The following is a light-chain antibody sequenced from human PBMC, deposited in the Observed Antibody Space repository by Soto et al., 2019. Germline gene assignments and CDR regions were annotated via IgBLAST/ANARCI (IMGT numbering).Light chain of an antibody. CDR1: QSISSS. Sequence: VLTQPPATLSLSPGDRATLSCRASQSISSSLAWYQQKPGQAPRLLIYEASNRATGIPARFSGSGSGTDFTLTISSLEPEDFAVYYCQQRYNWPPCTFGQGTRLEIK. CDR2: EAS. V-gene: IGKV3-11*01. CDR3: QQRYNWPPCT. J-gene: IGKJ5*01.